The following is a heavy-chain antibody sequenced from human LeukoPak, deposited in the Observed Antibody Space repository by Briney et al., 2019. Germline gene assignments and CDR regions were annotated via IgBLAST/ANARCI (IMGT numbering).Heavy chain of an antibody. CDR2: ISGSGGST. V-gene: IGHV3-23*01. CDR1: GFTFSSYA. CDR3: AKDLGIVVVTASDY. J-gene: IGHJ4*02. Sequence: GGSLRLSCAASGFTFSSYAMSRIRQAPGKGLEWVSAISGSGGSTYYADSVKGRFTISRDNSKNTLYLQMNSLRAEDTAVYYCAKDLGIVVVTASDYWGQGTLVTVSS. D-gene: IGHD2-21*02.